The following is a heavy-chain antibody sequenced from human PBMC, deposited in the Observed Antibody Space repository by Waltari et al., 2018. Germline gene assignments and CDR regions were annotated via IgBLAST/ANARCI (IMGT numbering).Heavy chain of an antibody. CDR3: ARLPTKYYDSLGWGFFDQ. CDR2: LRDTGGT. V-gene: IGHV4-59*08. J-gene: IGHJ4*02. CDR1: GDFPSDDH. Sequence: HVQLQESGPGLVKPSETLSLTCTVAGDFPSDDHWTWIRQAPGKGLEWSACLRDTGGTKRTPSLERRGTVSAVTSRKQSSLRLTSGTAAETAVYYCARLPTKYYDSLGWGFFDQWGQGILVTVSS. D-gene: IGHD3-22*01.